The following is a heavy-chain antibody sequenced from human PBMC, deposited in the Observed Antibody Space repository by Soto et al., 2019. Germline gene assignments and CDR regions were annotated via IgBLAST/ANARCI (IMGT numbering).Heavy chain of an antibody. CDR2: MSYSGST. CDR3: ARVSLGYYGSGSYPNWFDP. CDR1: GGSISSGGYY. J-gene: IGHJ5*02. D-gene: IGHD3-10*01. Sequence: SETLSLTCAVSGGSISSGGYYWSWIRQHPGKGLEWIGYMSYSGSTYYNPSLKSRVTISVDTSKNQFSLKLSSVTAADTAVYYCARVSLGYYGSGSYPNWFDPSGQGTLVTVSS. V-gene: IGHV4-31*11.